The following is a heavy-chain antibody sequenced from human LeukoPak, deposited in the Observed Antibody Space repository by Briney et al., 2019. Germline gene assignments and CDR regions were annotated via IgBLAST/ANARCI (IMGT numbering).Heavy chain of an antibody. D-gene: IGHD5-12*01. CDR1: GYTFTNHA. J-gene: IGHJ5*01. V-gene: IGHV1-3*01. CDR3: ARARGGSPGNWFAS. Sequence: ASVKVSCKASGYTFTNHAMHWVRQAPGQGLEWMGWINAANGDTKYSQKFQGRVTITTDTSANIAYMELSSLISEDTAVYYCARARGGSPGNWFASGGQGTLVSASS. CDR2: INAANGDT.